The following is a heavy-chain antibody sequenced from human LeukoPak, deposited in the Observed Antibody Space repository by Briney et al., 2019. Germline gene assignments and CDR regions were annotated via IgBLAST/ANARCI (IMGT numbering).Heavy chain of an antibody. CDR1: GFTFSSYA. J-gene: IGHJ4*02. V-gene: IGHV3-23*01. D-gene: IGHD3-22*01. CDR3: AKVSSSGYYYRFGADY. Sequence: GGSLRLSCAASGFTFSSYAMSWVRQAPGKGLEWVSAISGSGGSTYYADSVKGRFTISRDNSKNTLYLQMNSLRAEDTAVYYCAKVSSSGYYYRFGADYWGQGTLVTVSS. CDR2: ISGSGGST.